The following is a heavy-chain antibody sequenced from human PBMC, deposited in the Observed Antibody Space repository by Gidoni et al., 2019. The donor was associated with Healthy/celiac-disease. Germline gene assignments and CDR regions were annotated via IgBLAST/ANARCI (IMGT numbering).Heavy chain of an antibody. Sequence: EVQLVESGGGLVQPGRSLRLSCAASGFTFDDYAMHWVRQAPGKGLEWVSGISWNSGSIGYADSVKGRFTISRDNAKNSLYLQMNSLRAEDTALYYCAKDSSGSYKYFDYWGQGTLVTVSS. D-gene: IGHD1-26*01. CDR3: AKDSSGSYKYFDY. V-gene: IGHV3-9*01. CDR2: ISWNSGSI. CDR1: GFTFDDYA. J-gene: IGHJ4*02.